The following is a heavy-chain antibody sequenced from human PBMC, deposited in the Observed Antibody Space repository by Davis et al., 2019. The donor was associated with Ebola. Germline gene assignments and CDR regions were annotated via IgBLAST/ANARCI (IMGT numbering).Heavy chain of an antibody. CDR1: GYSFTNYW. Sequence: GESLKISCKASGYSFTNYWIGWVRQMPGKGLEWMGIIYPGDSGTRYSPSFQGQVTISADKSTNTAYLQWNSLQVADTAMYYCARHRDYDDADRHFQYYFDYWGQGTLVTVSS. CDR3: ARHRDYDDADRHFQYYFDY. J-gene: IGHJ4*02. V-gene: IGHV5-51*01. D-gene: IGHD3-22*01. CDR2: IYPGDSGT.